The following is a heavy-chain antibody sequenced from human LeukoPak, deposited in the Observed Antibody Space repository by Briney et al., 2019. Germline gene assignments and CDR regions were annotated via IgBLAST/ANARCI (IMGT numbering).Heavy chain of an antibody. J-gene: IGHJ4*02. V-gene: IGHV3-21*01. Sequence: GGSLRLSCAASGFTFSSYSMNWVRQAPGKGLEWVSSISSSSSYIYYADSVKGRFTISRDNAKNSLYLQMNSLRAEDTAVYYCARTYYYDSSGYPTFDYWGQGTLVTVSS. CDR2: ISSSSSYI. CDR1: GFTFSSYS. CDR3: ARTYYYDSSGYPTFDY. D-gene: IGHD3-22*01.